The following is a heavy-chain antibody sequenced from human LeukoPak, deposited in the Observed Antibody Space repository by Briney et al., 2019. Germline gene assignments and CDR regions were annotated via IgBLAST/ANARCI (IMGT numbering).Heavy chain of an antibody. CDR1: GYTFTSYG. V-gene: IGHV1-18*01. Sequence: ASVKVSCKASGYTFTSYGMRWVRQAPGQGLEWMGWINAYNGNTNYAQKLQGRVTMTTDTSTSTAYMELRSLRSDDTAVYYCARMSNYYDSSGEDWFDPWGQGTLVTVSS. D-gene: IGHD3-22*01. J-gene: IGHJ5*02. CDR3: ARMSNYYDSSGEDWFDP. CDR2: INAYNGNT.